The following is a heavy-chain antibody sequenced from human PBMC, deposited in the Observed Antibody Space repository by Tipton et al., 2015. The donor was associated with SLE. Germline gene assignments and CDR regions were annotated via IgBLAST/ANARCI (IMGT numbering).Heavy chain of an antibody. CDR3: ARGITFGGVIVSFDY. Sequence: TLSLTCAVSGGSFRDYYWSWIRQTPGKGLEWVGETNDSGNTYYNPSLKSRVTVSVDTSKNQFYLRLSSVTAADTAVYYCARGITFGGVIVSFDYWGQGTLVSVSS. V-gene: IGHV4-34*01. D-gene: IGHD3-16*02. CDR1: GGSFRDYY. CDR2: TNDSGNT. J-gene: IGHJ4*02.